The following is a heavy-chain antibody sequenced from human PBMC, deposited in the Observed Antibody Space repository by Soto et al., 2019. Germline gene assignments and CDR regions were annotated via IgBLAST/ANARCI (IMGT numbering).Heavy chain of an antibody. D-gene: IGHD2-21*01. CDR2: IYYSGST. CDR3: ARYSTLYGMDV. Sequence: PSETLSLTCTVSGGSISSSSYYWGWIRQPPGKGLEWIGSIYYSGSTYYNPSLKSRVTISVDTSKNQFSLKLSSVTAADTAVYYCARYSTLYGMDVWGQGTTVTVSS. CDR1: GGSISSSSYY. J-gene: IGHJ6*02. V-gene: IGHV4-39*01.